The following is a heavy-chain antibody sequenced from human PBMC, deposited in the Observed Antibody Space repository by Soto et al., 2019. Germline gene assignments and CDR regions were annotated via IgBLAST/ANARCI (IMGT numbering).Heavy chain of an antibody. V-gene: IGHV1-8*01. CDR2: RNPNSGNT. Sequence: QVQLVQSGAEVKKPGASVKVSCKASGYTFTSYDINWVRQATGQGLEWMGWRNPNSGNTGYAQKFQGRVTMTRNTSINTPYMELSSLRSEDTAVYYCARVNEWLCALEYWGQGTLVTVSS. CDR1: GYTFTSYD. J-gene: IGHJ4*02. D-gene: IGHD6-19*01. CDR3: ARVNEWLCALEY.